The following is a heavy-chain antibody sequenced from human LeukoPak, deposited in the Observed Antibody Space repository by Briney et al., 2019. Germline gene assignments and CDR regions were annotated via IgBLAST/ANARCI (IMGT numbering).Heavy chain of an antibody. J-gene: IGHJ4*02. CDR2: ISAYNGNT. Sequence: GASVKVSCKASGYTFTSYGISWVRQAPGQGLEWMGWISAYNGNTNYAQKLQGRVTMTTDTSTSTAYMELKSLRSDGTAVYYCARDFLTAVAGLFDYWGQGTLVTVSS. D-gene: IGHD6-19*01. V-gene: IGHV1-18*01. CDR1: GYTFTSYG. CDR3: ARDFLTAVAGLFDY.